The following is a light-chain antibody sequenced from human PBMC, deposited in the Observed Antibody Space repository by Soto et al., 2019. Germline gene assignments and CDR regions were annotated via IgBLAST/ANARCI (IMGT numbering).Light chain of an antibody. J-gene: IGKJ1*01. CDR1: QSVTNSY. Sequence: EIVLTQSPGPLSFSQGEKATLSCRASQSVTNSYLAWYQQKPGQAPRLLIYGASRRTIGIPDRFSGSWSGTDFTLTISGLEPEDFAVYYCQQYGGSPRTFGQGTKVEIK. CDR2: GAS. CDR3: QQYGGSPRT. V-gene: IGKV3-20*01.